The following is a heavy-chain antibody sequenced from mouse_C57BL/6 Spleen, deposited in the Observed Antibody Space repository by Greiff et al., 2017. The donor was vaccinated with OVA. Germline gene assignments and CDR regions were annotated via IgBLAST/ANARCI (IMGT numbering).Heavy chain of an antibody. Sequence: QVQLQQPGAELVRPGSSVKLSCKASGYTFTSYWMHWVKQRPIQGLEWIGNIDPSDSETHYNQKFKDKATLTVDKSSSTAYMQLSSLTSEDSAVDYCARSGGYYDWYFDVWGTGTTVTVSS. J-gene: IGHJ1*03. D-gene: IGHD2-3*01. CDR2: IDPSDSET. CDR3: ARSGGYYDWYFDV. V-gene: IGHV1-52*01. CDR1: GYTFTSYW.